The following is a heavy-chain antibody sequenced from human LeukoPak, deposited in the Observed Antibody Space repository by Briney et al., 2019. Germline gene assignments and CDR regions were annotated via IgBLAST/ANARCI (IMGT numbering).Heavy chain of an antibody. J-gene: IGHJ4*02. Sequence: GGSLRPSCAASGFTFSSQGMHWVRQAPGKGLEWVALIWYDGGNKYYADSVKGRFTISRDNSKNTLYLQMNSLRAEDTAVYYCARGYDTSGYYHDYWGQGTLVTVSS. D-gene: IGHD3-22*01. CDR2: IWYDGGNK. V-gene: IGHV3-33*01. CDR1: GFTFSSQG. CDR3: ARGYDTSGYYHDY.